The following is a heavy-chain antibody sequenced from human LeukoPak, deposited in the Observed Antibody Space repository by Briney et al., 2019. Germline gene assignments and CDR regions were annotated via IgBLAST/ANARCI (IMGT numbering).Heavy chain of an antibody. CDR1: GYTSTSYA. CDR2: MNPHSGDT. V-gene: IGHV1-8*02. CDR3: ARAGGRSWFDP. J-gene: IGHJ5*02. Sequence: ASVKVSCKASGYTSTSYAMNWVRQAPGQGLEWMGWMNPHSGDTGYAQKFQGRVTMTTDTSMSTAYMELSRLTSDDTAVYYCARAGGRSWFDPWGQGTLVTVSS.